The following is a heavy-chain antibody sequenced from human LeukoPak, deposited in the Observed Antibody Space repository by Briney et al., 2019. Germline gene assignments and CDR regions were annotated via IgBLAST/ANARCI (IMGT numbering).Heavy chain of an antibody. D-gene: IGHD3-10*01. CDR1: GFTFSSYG. CDR3: AKVADSYYXXH. CDR2: ISYDGSNK. J-gene: IGHJ1*01. V-gene: IGHV3-30*18. Sequence: PGGSLRLSCAASGFTFSSYGMHGVRQAPGKGLEWVAVISYDGSNKYYADSVKGRFTISRDNSKNTLYLQMNSLRAEDTAVYYCAKVADSYYXXHWGXGTLVTVSS.